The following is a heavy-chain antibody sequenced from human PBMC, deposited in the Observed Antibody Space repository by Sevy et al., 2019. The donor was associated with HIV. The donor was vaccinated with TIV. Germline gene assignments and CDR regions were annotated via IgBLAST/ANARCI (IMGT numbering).Heavy chain of an antibody. CDR2: IWYDGSNK. Sequence: GGSLRLSCAASGFIFSYYGMHWVRQAPGKGLEWVAVIWYDGSNKIYADSRKGRFTISRDNSKNILYLQMNSLRDEDTAVYYCARDPHEIMLSGSYYLYWGQGTRVTVSS. CDR3: ARDPHEIMLSGSYYLY. D-gene: IGHD1-26*01. J-gene: IGHJ4*02. V-gene: IGHV3-33*01. CDR1: GFIFSYYG.